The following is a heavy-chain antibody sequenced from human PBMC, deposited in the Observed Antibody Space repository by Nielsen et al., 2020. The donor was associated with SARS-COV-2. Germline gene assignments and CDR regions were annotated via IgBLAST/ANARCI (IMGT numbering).Heavy chain of an antibody. CDR1: GGSISSYY. CDR3: ARDEIFDLYGVDV. CDR2: ISNSGST. V-gene: IGHV4-59*01. D-gene: IGHD3-3*01. J-gene: IGHJ6*02. Sequence: GSLRLSCTVSGGSISSYYWSWIRQPPGKGLEWIGYISNSGSTNYNPSLKSRVTISLDTSKNQFSLKVRSVTAADTAVYYCARDEIFDLYGVDVWGQGTMVIVSS.